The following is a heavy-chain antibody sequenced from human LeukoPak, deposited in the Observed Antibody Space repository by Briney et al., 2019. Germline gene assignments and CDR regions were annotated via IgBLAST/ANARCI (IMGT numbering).Heavy chain of an antibody. CDR1: GYTFTSYG. V-gene: IGHV1-18*01. J-gene: IGHJ4*02. CDR2: ISAYYGNT. CDR3: ARDFGAWYSGYEFDY. Sequence: ASVKVSCKASGYTFTSYGISWVRQAPGQGLEWMGWISAYYGNTNYAHKLQGRVTMTTDTSSSTAFMELRSLRSDDTAVYYCARDFGAWYSGYEFDYGGQGTLVTVSS. D-gene: IGHD5-12*01.